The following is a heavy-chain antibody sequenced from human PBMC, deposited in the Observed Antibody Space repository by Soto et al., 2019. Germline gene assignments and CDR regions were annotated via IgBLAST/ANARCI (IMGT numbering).Heavy chain of an antibody. CDR1: GFTFSSYG. D-gene: IGHD3-9*01. V-gene: IGHV3-33*01. CDR2: IWYDGSNK. Sequence: GGSLRLSCAASGFTFSSYGMHWVRQAPGKGLEWVAVIWYDGSNKYYADSVKGRFTISRDNSKNTLYLQMNSLRAEDTAVYYCAGDFDILTGSQSHWGQGTLVTVSS. CDR3: AGDFDILTGSQSH. J-gene: IGHJ4*02.